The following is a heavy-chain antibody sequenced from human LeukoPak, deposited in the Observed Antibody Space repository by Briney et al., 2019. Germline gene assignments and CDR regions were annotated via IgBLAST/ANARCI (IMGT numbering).Heavy chain of an antibody. CDR3: ADAYDSSGYRDGFDP. V-gene: IGHV1-69-2*01. CDR2: VDPEDGET. J-gene: IGHJ5*02. CDR1: GYTFTDYY. D-gene: IGHD3-22*01. Sequence: ASVKISCKVSGYTFTDYYMHWVQQAPGKGLEWMGLVDPEDGETIYAEKFHGRVTITADTSTDTAYMELSSLRSEDTAVYYCADAYDSSGYRDGFDPWGQGTLVTVSS.